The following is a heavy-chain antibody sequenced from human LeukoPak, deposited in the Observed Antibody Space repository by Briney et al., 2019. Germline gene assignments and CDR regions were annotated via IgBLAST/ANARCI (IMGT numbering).Heavy chain of an antibody. V-gene: IGHV4-59*04. Sequence: MASETLSLTCTVSSGSISSYYWSWIRQPPGKGLEYIGYIYYSGGTYYNPSLKSRVTISVDTSKNQFFLKLSSVTAADTAVYYCARLIIEYSSSKVDYYYYYMDVWGKGTTVTVSS. J-gene: IGHJ6*03. CDR1: SGSISSYY. CDR2: IYYSGGT. CDR3: ARLIIEYSSSKVDYYYYYMDV. D-gene: IGHD6-6*01.